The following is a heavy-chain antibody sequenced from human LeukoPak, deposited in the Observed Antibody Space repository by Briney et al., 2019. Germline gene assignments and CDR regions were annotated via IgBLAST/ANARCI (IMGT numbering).Heavy chain of an antibody. J-gene: IGHJ4*02. Sequence: SETLSLTCTVSGGSISSYYWSWIRQPPGKGLEWIGYIYTSGSTNYNPSLKSRVTISVDTSKNQFSLRLSSVTAADTAVYYCARRSWGVYYFDYWGQGTLVTVSS. CDR1: GGSISSYY. D-gene: IGHD3-10*01. CDR3: ARRSWGVYYFDY. V-gene: IGHV4-4*09. CDR2: IYTSGST.